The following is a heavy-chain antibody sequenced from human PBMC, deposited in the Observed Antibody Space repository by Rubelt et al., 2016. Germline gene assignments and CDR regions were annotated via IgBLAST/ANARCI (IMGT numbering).Heavy chain of an antibody. CDR2: INPSGGNT. J-gene: IGHJ5*02. V-gene: IGHV1-46*01. Sequence: GDSVGISCKASGYTLISHYIHWVRQAPGQGPEWMGIINPSGGNTNYAQKFQGRVTMTRDTSTGTVYMELSSLRSEDTAVYYCVRDRYCSSGSCLRPGHNWFDPWGQGTLVTVSS. D-gene: IGHD2-15*01. CDR1: GYTLISHY. CDR3: VRDRYCSSGSCLRPGHNWFDP.